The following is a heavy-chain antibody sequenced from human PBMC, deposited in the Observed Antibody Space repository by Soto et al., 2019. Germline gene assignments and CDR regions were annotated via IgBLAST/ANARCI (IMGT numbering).Heavy chain of an antibody. CDR3: DSFSGGSSGLYYFDY. V-gene: IGHV4-30-2*01. D-gene: IGHD2-15*01. Sequence: PLSLTWAVAGGYISSGGYAWSWIRQPRGKGLEWIGYIYHSGSTYYNPSLKSRVTISVDRSKNQFSLKLSAVTAADTAVYYCDSFSGGSSGLYYFDYWGQGTLVTVSS. J-gene: IGHJ4*02. CDR2: IYHSGST. CDR1: GGYISSGGYA.